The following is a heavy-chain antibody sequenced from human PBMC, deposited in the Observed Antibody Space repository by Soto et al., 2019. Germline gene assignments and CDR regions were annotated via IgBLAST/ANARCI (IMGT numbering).Heavy chain of an antibody. Sequence: PGGSLRLSCAASGFPFSGSSMQWVRQASGQGLEWVGRIRSKDNSYATAYAASVKGRFTISRDDSINTAYLQMYSLKTEDTAVYYCIRLSTVDTAKAFDYWGQGT. D-gene: IGHD5-18*01. V-gene: IGHV3-73*01. CDR3: IRLSTVDTAKAFDY. CDR2: IRSKDNSYAT. CDR1: GFPFSGSS. J-gene: IGHJ4*02.